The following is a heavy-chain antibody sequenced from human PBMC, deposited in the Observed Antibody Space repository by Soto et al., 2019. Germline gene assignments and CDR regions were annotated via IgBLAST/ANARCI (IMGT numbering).Heavy chain of an antibody. V-gene: IGHV4-39*01. D-gene: IGHD2-2*01. Sequence: ETLSLTCTVSGGSISSSSYYWGWIRQPPGKGLEWIGSIYYSGSTYYNPSLKSRVTISVDTSKNQFSLKLSSVTAADTAVYYCARLPAAAYYYYYYYGMDVWGQGTTVTVSS. J-gene: IGHJ6*02. CDR2: IYYSGST. CDR1: GGSISSSSYY. CDR3: ARLPAAAYYYYYYYGMDV.